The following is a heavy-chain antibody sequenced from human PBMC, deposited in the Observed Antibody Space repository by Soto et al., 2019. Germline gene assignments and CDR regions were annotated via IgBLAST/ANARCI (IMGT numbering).Heavy chain of an antibody. CDR3: ARVSPTDYGMDV. Sequence: QVQLVESGGGVVQPGRSLRLSCAASGFTFSSYGMHWVRQAPGKGLEWVAVIWYDGSNKYYADSVKGRFTISRDNSKNTLYLQMNSLRAEDTAVYYCARVSPTDYGMDVWGQGTTVTVSS. CDR2: IWYDGSNK. V-gene: IGHV3-33*01. CDR1: GFTFSSYG. J-gene: IGHJ6*02.